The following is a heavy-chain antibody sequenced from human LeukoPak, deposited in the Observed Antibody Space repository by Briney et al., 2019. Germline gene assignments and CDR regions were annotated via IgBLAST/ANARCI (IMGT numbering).Heavy chain of an antibody. CDR3: ARGRYASSWYCDY. V-gene: IGHV3-48*04. J-gene: IGHJ4*02. Sequence: PGGCLRLSCAAAGFTFSSYSMNWVRQAPGKGLEWVSYISSGSSTIYYADSVKGRFTISRDDAKNSLYLQMNSLRAEDTAVYYCARGRYASSWYCDYWGQGTLVTVSS. CDR2: ISSGSSTI. CDR1: GFTFSSYS. D-gene: IGHD6-13*01.